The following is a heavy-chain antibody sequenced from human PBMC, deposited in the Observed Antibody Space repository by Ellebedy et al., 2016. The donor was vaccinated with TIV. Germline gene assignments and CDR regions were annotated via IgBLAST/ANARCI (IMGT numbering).Heavy chain of an antibody. CDR3: EKAYSSGYYVGWFDP. D-gene: IGHD3-22*01. Sequence: GESLKISCASSGFTLSTYAMSWVRQAPGKGLEWVSGISGSGGGTYYADSVKGRFTVYRDKSKNTLYLQMNSLRAEDTAVYYCEKAYSSGYYVGWFDPWGQGTLVTGSS. V-gene: IGHV3-23*01. J-gene: IGHJ5*02. CDR1: GFTLSTYA. CDR2: ISGSGGGT.